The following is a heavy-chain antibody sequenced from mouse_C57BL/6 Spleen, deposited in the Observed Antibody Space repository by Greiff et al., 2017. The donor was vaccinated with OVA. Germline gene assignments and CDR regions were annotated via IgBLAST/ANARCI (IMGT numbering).Heavy chain of an antibody. V-gene: IGHV5-17*01. CDR2: ISSGSSTI. J-gene: IGHJ2*01. Sequence: EVKLVESGGGLVKPGGSLKLSCAASGFTFSDYGMHWVRQAPEKGLEWVAYISSGSSTIYYADTVKGRFTISRDNAKNTLFLQRTSLRAEDTAMYYCATEGGNYYFDYWGQGTTLTVSS. D-gene: IGHD2-1*01. CDR3: ATEGGNYYFDY. CDR1: GFTFSDYG.